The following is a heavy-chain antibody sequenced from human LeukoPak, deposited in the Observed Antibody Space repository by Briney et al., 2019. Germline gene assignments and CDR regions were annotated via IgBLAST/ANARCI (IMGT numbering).Heavy chain of an antibody. CDR2: ISSSGSTI. Sequence: PGGSLRLSCAASGFTFSSYEMNWVRQAPGKGLEWVSYISSSGSTIYYADSVKGRFTISRDNTKNSLSLQMNSLKVEDTAVYYCARDHNGPYTFDFWGQGTPVTVSS. CDR3: ARDHNGPYTFDF. J-gene: IGHJ4*02. CDR1: GFTFSSYE. D-gene: IGHD2-2*02. V-gene: IGHV3-48*03.